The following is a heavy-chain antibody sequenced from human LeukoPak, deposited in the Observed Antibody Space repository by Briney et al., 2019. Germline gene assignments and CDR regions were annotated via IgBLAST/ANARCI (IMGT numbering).Heavy chain of an antibody. CDR2: ISPDGRAT. CDR1: GFIFSYYS. D-gene: IGHD1-14*01. J-gene: IGHJ4*02. Sequence: PGGSLRLSCAASGFIFSYYSTHWVRQAPGKGLEYVSVISPDGRATYYTNSVKGRFTISRGNSKNTVYLQMDSLRDDDTAVYYCAREQPAGSTDYWGQGTLVTVSS. CDR3: AREQPAGSTDY. V-gene: IGHV3-64*01.